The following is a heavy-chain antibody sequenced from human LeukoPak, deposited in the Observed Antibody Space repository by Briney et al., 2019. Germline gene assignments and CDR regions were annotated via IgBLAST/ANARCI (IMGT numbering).Heavy chain of an antibody. D-gene: IGHD4/OR15-4a*01. Sequence: GGSLRLSCAASGFTFSNYGMSWVRQAPGKGLEWVSVIYSGGSTYYADSVKGRFTISRDNSKNTLYLQMNSLRAEDTAVYYCARDRAGPFDYWGQGTLVTVSS. V-gene: IGHV3-53*01. CDR2: IYSGGST. CDR3: ARDRAGPFDY. CDR1: GFTFSNYG. J-gene: IGHJ4*02.